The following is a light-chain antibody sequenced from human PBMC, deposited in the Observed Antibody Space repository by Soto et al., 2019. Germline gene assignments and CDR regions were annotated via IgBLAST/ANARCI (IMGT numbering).Light chain of an antibody. CDR3: QVWDSSSDHSVV. J-gene: IGLJ2*01. CDR2: YDS. Sequence: SYELTQLPSVSVAPGKTARITCGGNNIGSKSVHWYQQKPGQAPVLVIYYDSDRPSGIPERFSGSNSGNTATLTISRVEAGDEADYYCQVWDSSSDHSVVFGGGTKLTVL. CDR1: NIGSKS. V-gene: IGLV3-21*04.